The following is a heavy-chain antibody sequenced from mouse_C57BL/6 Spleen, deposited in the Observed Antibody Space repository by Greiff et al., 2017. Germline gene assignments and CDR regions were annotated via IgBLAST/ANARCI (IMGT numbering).Heavy chain of an antibody. CDR2: ISSGSSTI. Sequence: DVKLVESGGGLVKPRGSLKLSCAASGFTFSDYGMHWVRQAPEKGLEWVAYISSGSSTIYYADTVKGRFTISRDNAKNTLFLQMTSLRSEDTAMYYCARDDYDDYYYAMDYWGQGTSVTVSS. J-gene: IGHJ4*01. CDR1: GFTFSDYG. V-gene: IGHV5-17*01. CDR3: ARDDYDDYYYAMDY. D-gene: IGHD2-4*01.